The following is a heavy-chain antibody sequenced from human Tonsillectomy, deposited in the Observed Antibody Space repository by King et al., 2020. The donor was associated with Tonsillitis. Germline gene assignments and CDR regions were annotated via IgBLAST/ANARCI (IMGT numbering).Heavy chain of an antibody. CDR1: GFTFSSYG. Sequence: VQLVESGGGVVQPGRSLRLSCAASGFTFSSYGMHWVRQAPGKGLEWVAVISYDGSNKYYADSVKGRFTISRDNSKNPLYLQMNRLRAEDTAVYYCAKHIERGGNWFDPWGQGTLVTVSS. J-gene: IGHJ5*02. V-gene: IGHV3-30*18. D-gene: IGHD2-21*01. CDR3: AKHIERGGNWFDP. CDR2: ISYDGSNK.